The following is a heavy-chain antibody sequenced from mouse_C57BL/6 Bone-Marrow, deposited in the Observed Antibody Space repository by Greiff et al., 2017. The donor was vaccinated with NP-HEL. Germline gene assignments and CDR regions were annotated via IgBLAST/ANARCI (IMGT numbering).Heavy chain of an antibody. J-gene: IGHJ4*01. V-gene: IGHV1-74*01. D-gene: IGHD1-1*01. CDR2: IHPSDSDT. CDR3: AINYGSSYDYYAMDY. CDR1: GYTFTSYW. Sequence: QVQLQQPGAELVKPGASVKVSCKASGYTFTSYWMHWVKQRPGQGLEWIGRIHPSDSDTNYNQKFKGKATLTVDKSSSTAYMQLSSLTSEDTAVYYCAINYGSSYDYYAMDYWGQGTSVTVSS.